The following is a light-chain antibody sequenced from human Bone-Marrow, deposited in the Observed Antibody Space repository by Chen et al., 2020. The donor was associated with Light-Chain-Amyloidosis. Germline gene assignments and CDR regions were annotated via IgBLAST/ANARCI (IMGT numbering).Light chain of an antibody. CDR3: QAYQGSSQGV. CDR1: SGSIATNY. J-gene: IGLJ3*02. V-gene: IGLV6-57*01. CDR2: EDD. Sequence: NFMLTQPHSVSESPGKTVIISCTRSSGSIATNYVQLYQQRPGSSPTTVIYEDDQRPSGVPDRFSGSIDRSSNSASLTISGLKTEDEADYYCQAYQGSSQGVFGGGTKLTVL.